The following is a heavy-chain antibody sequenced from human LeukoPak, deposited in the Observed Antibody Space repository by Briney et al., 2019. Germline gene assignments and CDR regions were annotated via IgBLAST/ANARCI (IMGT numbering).Heavy chain of an antibody. CDR2: INPNSGGT. D-gene: IGHD6-13*01. J-gene: IGHJ3*02. Sequence: ASVKVSCKASGYTFTGYYMHWVRQAPGQGLEWMGWINPNSGGTNYAQKFQGRVTMTRDTSISTAYMELSRLRSDDTAVYCCARVFDIAAAGSNAFDIWGQGTMVTVSS. CDR3: ARVFDIAAAGSNAFDI. CDR1: GYTFTGYY. V-gene: IGHV1-2*02.